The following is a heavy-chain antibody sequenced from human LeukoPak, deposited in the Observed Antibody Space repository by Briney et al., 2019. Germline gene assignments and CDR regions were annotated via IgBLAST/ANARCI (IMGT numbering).Heavy chain of an antibody. J-gene: IGHJ4*02. CDR1: GFTFDDYA. V-gene: IGHV3-9*01. CDR2: ISWNSGNI. Sequence: SLRLSCAASGFTFDDYAMHWVRQAPGRGLEWVSSISWNSGNIDYADSVKGRFTISRDNAKNSLYLQMNSLRAEDTALYYCAKGRGNSIFDYWGQGTLVTVSS. D-gene: IGHD4-23*01. CDR3: AKGRGNSIFDY.